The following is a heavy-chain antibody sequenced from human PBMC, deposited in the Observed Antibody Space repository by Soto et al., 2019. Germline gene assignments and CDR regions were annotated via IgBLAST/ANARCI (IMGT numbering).Heavy chain of an antibody. D-gene: IGHD6-19*01. CDR1: GFTFTSYG. CDR3: ARWVDSRDWPCWVDY. Sequence: QVQLVQSGAEVKKPGASVKVSCKASGFTFTSYGFTWVRQAPGQGLEWMGWISAYNGKTNYAQNRQGRVTMTTDTSTTTGYMALRSLIYDDTAVYYCARWVDSRDWPCWVDYWGQGTLVTVSS. CDR2: ISAYNGKT. V-gene: IGHV1-18*01. J-gene: IGHJ4*02.